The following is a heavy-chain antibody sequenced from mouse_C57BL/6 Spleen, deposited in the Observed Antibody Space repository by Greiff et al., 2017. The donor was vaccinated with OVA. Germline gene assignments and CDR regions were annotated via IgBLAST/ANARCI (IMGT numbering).Heavy chain of an antibody. CDR1: GYTFTSYW. Sequence: QVQLKQPGAELVMPGASVKLSCKASGYTFTSYWIHWVKQRPGQGLEWIGEIDPSDSYTNYNKKFKGKSTLTVDKSSSTAYMQLSRQTSEDSAVYYCATCSNYSLAYWGQGTLVTVSA. V-gene: IGHV1-69*01. J-gene: IGHJ3*01. CDR2: IDPSDSYT. CDR3: ATCSNYSLAY. D-gene: IGHD2-12*01.